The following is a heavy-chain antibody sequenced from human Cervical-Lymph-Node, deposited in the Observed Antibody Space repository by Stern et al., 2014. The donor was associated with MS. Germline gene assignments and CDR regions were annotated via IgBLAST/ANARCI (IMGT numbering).Heavy chain of an antibody. Sequence: VQLVESGSEAKKPGSSVKVSCKVSGGTFSTDKISWVRQAPGQGLEWMGGIIPIFGTADYAQKFQDRVTIIADESTSEVHMEMSSLRSEDTGVYYCARLGSGYDWSYLDFWGQGTRVTVSS. CDR3: ARLGSGYDWSYLDF. V-gene: IGHV1-69*01. CDR2: IIPIFGTA. D-gene: IGHD5-12*01. CDR1: GGTFSTDK. J-gene: IGHJ4*02.